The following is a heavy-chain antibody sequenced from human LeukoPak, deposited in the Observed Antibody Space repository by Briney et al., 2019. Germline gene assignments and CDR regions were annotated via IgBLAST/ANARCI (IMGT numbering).Heavy chain of an antibody. CDR2: IIPIFGTA. CDR1: GGTFSSYA. CDR3: ARETNYYDSSGYYPSMGTFDY. J-gene: IGHJ4*02. D-gene: IGHD3-22*01. V-gene: IGHV1-69*06. Sequence: SVKVSCKASGGTFSSYAISWVRQAPGQGLEWMGGIIPIFGTANYAQKFQGRVTITADKATRTAYMELRSLRSEDTSVYYCARETNYYDSSGYYPSMGTFDYWGQGTLIPVSS.